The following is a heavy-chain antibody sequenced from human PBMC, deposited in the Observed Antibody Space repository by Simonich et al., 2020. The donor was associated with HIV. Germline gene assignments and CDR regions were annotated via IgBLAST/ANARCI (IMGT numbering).Heavy chain of an antibody. CDR1: GFTFNDYA. J-gene: IGHJ6*02. Sequence: EVQLVESGGGLVQPGRSLRLSCAASGFTFNDYAMHWVRQAPGKGLGWVAGINWSGGSIGYADSVKGRVTISRDNAKNSLYLQMNSLRAEDTALYYCTKGRSSYYYYAMDVWGQGTTVTVSS. D-gene: IGHD6-6*01. CDR2: INWSGGSI. CDR3: TKGRSSYYYYAMDV. V-gene: IGHV3-9*01.